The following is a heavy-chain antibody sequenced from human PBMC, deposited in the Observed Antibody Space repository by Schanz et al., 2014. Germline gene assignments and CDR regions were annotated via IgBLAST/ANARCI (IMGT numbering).Heavy chain of an antibody. D-gene: IGHD4-17*01. Sequence: EVQLLESGGGLVQPGGSLRLSCAASEFTFSTDAMSWVRQAPGKGPEYVSYISSGGTTTYHSDSVKGRFTISRDSAENSLYLQMNTLRAEDTAVYYCARKMKLGVYGGKGHDSLDIWGQGTMVTVSS. CDR1: EFTFSTDA. J-gene: IGHJ3*02. CDR2: ISSGGTTT. V-gene: IGHV3-48*04. CDR3: ARKMKLGVYGGKGHDSLDI.